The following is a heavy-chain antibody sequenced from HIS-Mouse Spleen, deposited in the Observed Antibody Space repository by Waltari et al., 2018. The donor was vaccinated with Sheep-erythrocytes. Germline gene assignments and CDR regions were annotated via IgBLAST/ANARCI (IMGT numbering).Heavy chain of an antibody. V-gene: IGHV4-39*07. D-gene: IGHD6-6*01. CDR3: ARVSVAARFDY. CDR1: GGSISSSSYY. CDR2: IYYSGGT. J-gene: IGHJ4*02. Sequence: QLQLQESGPGLVKPSETLSLTCTVSGGSISSSSYYWGWIRQPPGKGLEWIGSIYYSGGTYSNPSRKSRVTISVDTSKNQFSLKLSSVTAADTAVYYCARVSVAARFDYWGQGTLVTVSS.